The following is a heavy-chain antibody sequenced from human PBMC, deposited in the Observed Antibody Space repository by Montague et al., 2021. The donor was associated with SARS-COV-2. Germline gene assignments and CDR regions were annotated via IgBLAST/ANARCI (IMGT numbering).Heavy chain of an antibody. D-gene: IGHD3-22*01. CDR2: ISSSSSYI. V-gene: IGHV3-21*01. CDR1: GFPFSSYS. CDR3: ARGATYYYDSSGYVFDY. Sequence: SRRLSCAASGFPFSSYSTNWVRQAPGKGLEWVSSISSSSSYIYYADSVRGRFTISRDNAKNSLYLQMNSLRAEDTAVYYCARGATYYYDSSGYVFDYWGQGTLVTVSS. J-gene: IGHJ4*02.